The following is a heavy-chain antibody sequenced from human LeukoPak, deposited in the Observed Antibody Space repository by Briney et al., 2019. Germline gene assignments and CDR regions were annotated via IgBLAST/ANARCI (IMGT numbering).Heavy chain of an antibody. J-gene: IGHJ4*02. CDR2: IDGSNTNT. D-gene: IGHD2-2*01. V-gene: IGHV3-23*01. CDR1: GFTFSNYA. CDR3: AREPALYYFDY. Sequence: GGSLRLSCAASGFTFSNYAMSWVRQAPGRGLEWVSTIDGSNTNTYYADSVKGRFTISRDNSKNTLYLQINSLRAEDTAVYYCAREPALYYFDYWGQGTLVTVSS.